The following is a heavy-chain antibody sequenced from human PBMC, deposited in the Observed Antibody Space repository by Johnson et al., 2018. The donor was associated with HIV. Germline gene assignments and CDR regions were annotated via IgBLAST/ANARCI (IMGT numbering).Heavy chain of an antibody. D-gene: IGHD3-22*01. Sequence: MQLVESGGGVVQPGGSLRLSCAASGFTFSSYAMHWVRQAPGKGLEWVSGINWNGGSTGYADSVKGRFTISRDNAKNSLYLQMNSLRAEDTALYYCTRGRLTYYYDSSGDDAFDIWGQGTMVTVSS. V-gene: IGHV3-20*04. CDR3: TRGRLTYYYDSSGDDAFDI. CDR2: INWNGGST. J-gene: IGHJ3*02. CDR1: GFTFSSYA.